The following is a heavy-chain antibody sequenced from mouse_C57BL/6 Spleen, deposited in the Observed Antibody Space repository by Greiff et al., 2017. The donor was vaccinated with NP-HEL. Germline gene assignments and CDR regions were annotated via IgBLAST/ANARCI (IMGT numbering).Heavy chain of an antibody. Sequence: QVQLQQPGAELVRPGTSVKLSCKASGYTFTSYWMHWVKQRPGQGLEWIGVIDPSDSYTNYNQKFKGKATLTVDTSSSTAYMQLSSLTSEDSAVYYCARSGPYYGSRSWYFDVWGTGTTVTVSS. CDR2: IDPSDSYT. J-gene: IGHJ1*03. V-gene: IGHV1-59*01. D-gene: IGHD1-1*01. CDR3: ARSGPYYGSRSWYFDV. CDR1: GYTFTSYW.